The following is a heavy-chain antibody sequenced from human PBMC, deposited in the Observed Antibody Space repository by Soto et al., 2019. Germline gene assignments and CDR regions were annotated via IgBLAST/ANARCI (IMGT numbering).Heavy chain of an antibody. Sequence: SCKASGYTFTYRYLHWVRQSPGKGLEWVAVMWYDGTNKYYGESVKGRFTISRDNSENTLYLQMNSLRVEDTAVYYCARDATFGTKGGSFDIWGHGTLVTVSS. V-gene: IGHV3-33*01. CDR2: MWYDGTNK. CDR1: GYTFTYRY. D-gene: IGHD3-16*01. J-gene: IGHJ3*02. CDR3: ARDATFGTKGGSFDI.